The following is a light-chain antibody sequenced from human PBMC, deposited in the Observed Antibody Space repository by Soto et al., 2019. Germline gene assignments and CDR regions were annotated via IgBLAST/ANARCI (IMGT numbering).Light chain of an antibody. V-gene: IGKV3-15*01. CDR1: QSVSNN. J-gene: IGKJ1*01. CDR2: GAS. Sequence: EIVLTQSPATLSLSPGERATLSCRASQSVSNNYLAWYQQKPGQAPRLLIYGASTRATGMPARFSGSGSGTEFTLTISSLQSEDFAVYYCQQYNNRWTFGQGTKVDIK. CDR3: QQYNNRWT.